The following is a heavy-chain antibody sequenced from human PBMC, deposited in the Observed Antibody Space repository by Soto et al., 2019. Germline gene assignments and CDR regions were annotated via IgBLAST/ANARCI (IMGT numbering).Heavy chain of an antibody. D-gene: IGHD3-10*01. CDR3: ARGRYYYDSGRNNWFDP. Sequence: QVQLQESGPGLVKPSQTLSLTCTVSGGSISSGGYYWSWIRQHPGKGLEWIGYIYYSGSTYYNPSLKNRVTISGDTAKNEFSLQLSSVTAADTVVYYCARGRYYYDSGRNNWFDPWGQGTLVTVSS. CDR1: GGSISSGGYY. CDR2: IYYSGST. V-gene: IGHV4-31*03. J-gene: IGHJ5*02.